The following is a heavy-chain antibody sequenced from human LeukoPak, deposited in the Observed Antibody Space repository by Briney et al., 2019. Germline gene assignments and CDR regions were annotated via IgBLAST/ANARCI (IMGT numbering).Heavy chain of an antibody. CDR2: IIPIFGTA. CDR1: GGTFSSYA. CDR3: AREGPPLEDPHIINCFDP. V-gene: IGHV1-69*06. J-gene: IGHJ5*02. Sequence: SVKVSCKASGGTFSSYAISWVRQAPGQGLEWMGGIIPIFGTANYAQKFQGRGTITEDKSTSTAYMELRRLRSEDTAVYYCAREGPPLEDPHIINCFDPWGQGTLVTVSS. D-gene: IGHD3-10*01.